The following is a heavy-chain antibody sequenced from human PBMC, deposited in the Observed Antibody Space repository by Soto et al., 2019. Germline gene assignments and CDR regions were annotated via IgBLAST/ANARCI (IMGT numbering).Heavy chain of an antibody. CDR1: GYTFTSYG. V-gene: IGHV1-18*01. CDR2: ISAYNGKT. D-gene: IGHD3-10*01. CDR3: ARLTMAQDAFDI. Sequence: QVQLEQSGAEVKKPGASVKVSCKASGYTFTSYGISWVRQAPGQGLEWMGWISAYNGKTNYAQKLXGXLTMTTDTSTSTAYMELRSLRSDDTAVYYCARLTMAQDAFDIWGQGTMVTVSS. J-gene: IGHJ3*02.